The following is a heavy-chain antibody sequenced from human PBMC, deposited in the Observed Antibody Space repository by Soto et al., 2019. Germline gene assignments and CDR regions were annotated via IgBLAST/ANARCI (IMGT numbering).Heavy chain of an antibody. Sequence: SENLSLTCSVSGAPITSNYWTWIRQPPGKGLEWIGYLDHQGYSNYSPSLRSRVSMSIDTSKNQLSLKVHSVTAADTAVYYCARVPVTGYFDWLDPCGQGTLVTVSS. D-gene: IGHD3-9*01. CDR3: ARVPVTGYFDWLDP. V-gene: IGHV4-59*01. J-gene: IGHJ5*02. CDR2: LDHQGYS. CDR1: GAPITSNY.